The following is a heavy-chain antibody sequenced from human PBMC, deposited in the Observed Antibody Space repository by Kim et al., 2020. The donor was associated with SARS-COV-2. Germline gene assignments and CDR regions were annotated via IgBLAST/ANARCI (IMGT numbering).Heavy chain of an antibody. V-gene: IGHV4-39*01. CDR2: VSYSGST. J-gene: IGHJ4*02. CDR3: ARQGYNVLSGHFERDF. D-gene: IGHD3-3*01. CDR1: GDSISSRHYY. Sequence: SETLSLTCTVSGDSISSRHYYWGWIRQPPGKGLEWIGSVSYSGSTFYNPSLQSRLTISVDTSKTRFSLRLNSVTAADTAVYYCARQGYNVLSGHFERDFWGQGTRVTVSA.